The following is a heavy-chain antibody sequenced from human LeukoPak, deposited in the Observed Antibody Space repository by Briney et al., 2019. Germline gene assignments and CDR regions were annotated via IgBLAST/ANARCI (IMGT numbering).Heavy chain of an antibody. CDR3: ARRYNSYYFDY. J-gene: IGHJ4*02. Sequence: GGSLRLSCAASGFTFSSYTMRRVRQAPGKGLEWVSSVTGSGDSTYADSVRGRFTVSRDNSKNTVYLQMNSLRAEDTAVYFCARRYNSYYFDYWGQGTLVTVSS. V-gene: IGHV3-23*01. CDR2: VTGSGDST. CDR1: GFTFSSYT. D-gene: IGHD1-20*01.